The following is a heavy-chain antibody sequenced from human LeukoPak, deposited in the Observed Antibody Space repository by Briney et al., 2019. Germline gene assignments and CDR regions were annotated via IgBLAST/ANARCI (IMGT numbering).Heavy chain of an antibody. CDR2: IKRDGSEK. CDR3: ARVPGDSGYFDY. D-gene: IGHD3-22*01. V-gene: IGHV3-7*03. J-gene: IGHJ4*02. CDR1: GITFSNYL. Sequence: GKSLRLSCAVSGITFSNYLMGWVRQAPGKGLEWVANIKRDGSEKYYVDSVKGRFGISRDNAKDSLYLQMNSLRAEDTAVYYCARVPGDSGYFDYWGQGILVTVSS.